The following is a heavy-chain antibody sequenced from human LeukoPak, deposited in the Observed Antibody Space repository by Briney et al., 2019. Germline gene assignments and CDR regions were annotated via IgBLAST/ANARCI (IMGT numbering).Heavy chain of an antibody. CDR1: GYTFTGHY. D-gene: IGHD2-2*01. CDR2: VNPDSGGT. V-gene: IGHV1-2*02. J-gene: IGHJ3*02. Sequence: ASVKVSCKASGYTFTGHYMHWVRQAPGQGLEWMAWVNPDSGGTIYAQKFQGRVTAIRDTSFSTAYMALSRLRSDDTAVYYCARSKGISTSLEGFDIWGQGTMVTVSS. CDR3: ARSKGISTSLEGFDI.